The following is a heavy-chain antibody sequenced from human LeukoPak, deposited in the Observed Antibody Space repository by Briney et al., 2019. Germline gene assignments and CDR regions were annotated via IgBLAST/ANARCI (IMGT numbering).Heavy chain of an antibody. Sequence: TGGSLRLSCAASGFTFSSYEMNWVRQAPGKGLEWVGRTRDKANSYTTEYAASVKGRFTISRDDSKNSLYLQMNSLKAEDTAVYYCIRGLSGRYQAILGMDVWGQGTTVTVSS. J-gene: IGHJ6*02. V-gene: IGHV3-72*01. CDR1: GFTFSSYE. CDR2: TRDKANSYTT. D-gene: IGHD3-10*01. CDR3: IRGLSGRYQAILGMDV.